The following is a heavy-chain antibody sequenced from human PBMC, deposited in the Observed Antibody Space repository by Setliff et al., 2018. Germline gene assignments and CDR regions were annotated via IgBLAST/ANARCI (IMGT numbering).Heavy chain of an antibody. J-gene: IGHJ6*03. CDR3: VREGVDSRSSTDYRYYMDV. CDR1: GGTFSSYG. Sequence: ASVKVSCKASGGTFSSYGISWVRQAPGQGLEWMGGTIPMFGTTNYARKFQGRVAIITDESTSTAYMQLSSLGSEDTAVYYCVREGVDSRSSTDYRYYMDVWGKGTTVTVSS. D-gene: IGHD3-22*01. CDR2: TIPMFGTT. V-gene: IGHV1-69*05.